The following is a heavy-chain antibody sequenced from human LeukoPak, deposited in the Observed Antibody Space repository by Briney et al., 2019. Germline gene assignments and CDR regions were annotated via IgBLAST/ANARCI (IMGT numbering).Heavy chain of an antibody. CDR3: ARALWGGVYCSGGSCATAY. CDR2: ISGSGDFT. D-gene: IGHD2-15*01. V-gene: IGHV3-23*01. J-gene: IGHJ4*02. CDR1: GFTFTNYA. Sequence: PGGSLRLSCAASGFTFTNYAMSWVRQAPGKGLEWVSDISGSGDFTYYADSVKGRFTISRDKSKNTLYLQMNSLRAEDTAVYYCARALWGGVYCSGGSCATAYWGQGTLVTVSS.